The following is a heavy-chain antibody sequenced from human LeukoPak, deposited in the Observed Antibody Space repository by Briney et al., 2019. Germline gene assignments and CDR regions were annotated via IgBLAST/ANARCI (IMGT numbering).Heavy chain of an antibody. J-gene: IGHJ4*02. CDR1: TFDFSGNS. CDR3: ASPSVEWENGGHFHD. CDR2: ISSSGRTK. Sequence: GGSLRLSCVASTFDFSGNSVNWVRQAPGEGLEWLAHISSSGRTKYYADSVRGRFTISRDKGKKSVFLQMNTLRDDDTAVYYCASPSVEWENGGHFHDWGLGTLVTVAS. V-gene: IGHV3-48*02. D-gene: IGHD3-3*01.